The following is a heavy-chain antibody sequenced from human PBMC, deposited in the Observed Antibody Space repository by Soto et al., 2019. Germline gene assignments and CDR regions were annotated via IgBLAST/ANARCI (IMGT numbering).Heavy chain of an antibody. CDR2: ISAYNGNT. J-gene: IGHJ5*02. D-gene: IGHD1-26*01. CDR1: GYTFTSYG. CDR3: ARVVGDLGHWFDP. V-gene: IGHV1-18*01. Sequence: QVQLVQSGGEVKKPGASVKVSCKASGYTFTSYGISWVRQAPGQGLEWMGRISAYNGNTNYAQKLQGRVTMTTDTATSTAYRALRSLRSDDTAVYYWARVVGDLGHWFDPWGQGTLVTVSS.